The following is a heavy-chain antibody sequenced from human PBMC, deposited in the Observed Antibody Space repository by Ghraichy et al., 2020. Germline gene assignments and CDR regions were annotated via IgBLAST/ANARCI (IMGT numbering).Heavy chain of an antibody. Sequence: GGSLRLSCAASGFTFSSYAMTWVRQAPGKGLEWVSVISGSGGSTYYGDSVKGRFTISRDNSKNTLYLQMTSLRAEDTAQYYCAKSRVVLIGATYDYWGQGTLVTVSS. CDR3: AKSRVVLIGATYDY. V-gene: IGHV3-23*01. CDR2: ISGSGGST. CDR1: GFTFSSYA. J-gene: IGHJ4*02. D-gene: IGHD2-15*01.